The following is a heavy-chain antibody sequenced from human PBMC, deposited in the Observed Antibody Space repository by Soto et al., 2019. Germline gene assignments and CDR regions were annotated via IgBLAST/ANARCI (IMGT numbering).Heavy chain of an antibody. CDR1: GFIFENFG. CDR2: ISGSGFRK. Sequence: GGSLRLSCAASGFIFENFGMSWVRQAPGKGLEWISSISGSGFRKYYADSVKGRFTISRDNSKSTVYLELNNLSAEDTAVYHCAKNQGVELVPLATVDWFDPWGQGSVVTVSS. CDR3: AKNQGVELVPLATVDWFDP. D-gene: IGHD1-26*01. J-gene: IGHJ5*02. V-gene: IGHV3-23*01.